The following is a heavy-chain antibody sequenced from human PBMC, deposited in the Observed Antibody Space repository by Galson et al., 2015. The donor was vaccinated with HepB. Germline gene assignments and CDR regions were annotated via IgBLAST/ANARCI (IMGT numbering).Heavy chain of an antibody. Sequence: SVKVSCKASGYTFTSYAMHWVRHAPGQRLEWMGWINAGNGNTKYSQKFQGRVTITRDTSASTAYMELSSLRSEDTAVYYCAGPSRGGDAFDIWGQGTMVTVSS. CDR3: AGPSRGGDAFDI. CDR1: GYTFTSYA. J-gene: IGHJ3*02. CDR2: INAGNGNT. V-gene: IGHV1-3*01. D-gene: IGHD3-16*01.